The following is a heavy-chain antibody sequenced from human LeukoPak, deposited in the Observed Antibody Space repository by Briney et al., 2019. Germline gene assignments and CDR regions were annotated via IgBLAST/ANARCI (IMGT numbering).Heavy chain of an antibody. J-gene: IGHJ4*02. CDR1: GFTFSDYY. V-gene: IGHV3-30*03. D-gene: IGHD3-3*01. CDR2: ISYDRSNK. Sequence: GGSLRLSCAASGFTFSDYYMSWIRQAPGKGLEWVAVISYDRSNKYYADSVKGRFTISRDNSKNTLYLQMNSLRAEDTAVYYCASEIIFGSFDYWGQGTLVTVSS. CDR3: ASEIIFGSFDY.